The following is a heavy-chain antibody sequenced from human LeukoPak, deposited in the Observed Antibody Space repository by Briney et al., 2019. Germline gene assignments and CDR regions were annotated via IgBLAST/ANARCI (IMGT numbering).Heavy chain of an antibody. Sequence: GGSLRLSCAAPGFTFSSYAMSWVRQAPGKGLEWVSAISGSGGSTYYADSVKGRFTISRDNSKNTLYRQMNSLRAEDTAVYYCAKGHSSGFDYWGQGTLVTVSS. CDR3: AKGHSSGFDY. CDR2: ISGSGGST. V-gene: IGHV3-23*01. CDR1: GFTFSSYA. J-gene: IGHJ4*02. D-gene: IGHD6-19*01.